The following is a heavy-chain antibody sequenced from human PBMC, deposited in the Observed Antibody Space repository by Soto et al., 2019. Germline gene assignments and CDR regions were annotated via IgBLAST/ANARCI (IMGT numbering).Heavy chain of an antibody. D-gene: IGHD5-18*01. CDR2: ISSSGSTI. V-gene: IGHV3-48*03. Sequence: GGSLRLSCAASGFTFSSYEMNWVRQAPGKGLEWVSYISSSGSTIYYADSVKGRFTISRDNAKNSLYLQMNSLRAEDTAVYYCAREWVDTAMALGGMDVWGQGTTVTVSS. CDR1: GFTFSSYE. CDR3: AREWVDTAMALGGMDV. J-gene: IGHJ6*02.